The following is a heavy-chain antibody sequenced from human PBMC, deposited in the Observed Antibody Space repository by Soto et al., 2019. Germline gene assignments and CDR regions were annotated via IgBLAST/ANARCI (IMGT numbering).Heavy chain of an antibody. CDR1: GGTFNTYA. J-gene: IGHJ4*02. CDR3: AREVQVHTPAFVY. V-gene: IGHV1-69*19. CDR2: ISPMFGAA. D-gene: IGHD3-10*01. Sequence: QVQLVQSGAEMQKPGSSGKVSCQSSGGTFNTYAMNWVRQAPGQGPEWMGDISPMFGAANYAPKFQGRVTSTADESTGTSYMQLSSLTSEDTALYFCAREVQVHTPAFVYWGQGTLVTVSS.